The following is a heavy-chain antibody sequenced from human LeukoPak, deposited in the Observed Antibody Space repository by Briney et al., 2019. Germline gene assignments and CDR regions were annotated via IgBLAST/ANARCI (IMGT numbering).Heavy chain of an antibody. D-gene: IGHD1-26*01. Sequence: SVKVSCKASGGTFSSYAISWVRQAPGQGLEWMGGIIPIFGTANYAQKFQGRVTITADESTSTAYMELSSLRSEDTAVYYCARDSRGPYRGSYYYFDYWGQGTLVTVSS. J-gene: IGHJ4*02. CDR3: ARDSRGPYRGSYYYFDY. V-gene: IGHV1-69*13. CDR2: IIPIFGTA. CDR1: GGTFSSYA.